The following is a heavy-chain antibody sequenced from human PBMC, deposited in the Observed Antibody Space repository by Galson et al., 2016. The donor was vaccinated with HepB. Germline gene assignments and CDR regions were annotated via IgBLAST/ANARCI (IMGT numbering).Heavy chain of an antibody. D-gene: IGHD3-10*01. Sequence: SLRLSCAASGFTFSSYFINWFRQAPGKGLEWVSSISSGGSSTYYADSVKGRFTISRDNAKNSLYLQMNRLRAEDTAVYYCARGLYGSGSHYYYYGMEFWGQGTTVTVSS. CDR3: ARGLYGSGSHYYYYGMEF. V-gene: IGHV3-21*01. CDR1: GFTFSSYF. CDR2: ISSGGSST. J-gene: IGHJ6*02.